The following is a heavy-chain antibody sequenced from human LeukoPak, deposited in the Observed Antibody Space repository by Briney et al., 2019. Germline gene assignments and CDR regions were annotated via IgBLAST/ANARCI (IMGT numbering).Heavy chain of an antibody. CDR3: ARLRAHAYNYGFDY. Sequence: KPPETMSLTCTLSGGSISSYHWGWIRQPPGKGLEWIGSIYYSGSTYYNPSLKSRVTIPVDTSKNQFSLKLSSVTAADTAVYFCARLRAHAYNYGFDYWGQGALVTVSS. J-gene: IGHJ4*02. D-gene: IGHD5-24*01. V-gene: IGHV4-39*07. CDR1: GGSISSYH. CDR2: IYYSGST.